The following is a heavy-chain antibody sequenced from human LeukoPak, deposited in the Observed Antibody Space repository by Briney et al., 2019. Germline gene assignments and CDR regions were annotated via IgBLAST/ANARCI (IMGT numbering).Heavy chain of an antibody. D-gene: IGHD3-10*01. Sequence: SVKVSCKASGGTFSSYAISWVRQAPGQGLEWMGGIIPIFGTANYAQKFQGRVTMTTDTSTSTAYTELRSLRSDDTAVYYCARTVPMVRGVIIEGGSWFDPWGQGTLVTVSS. J-gene: IGHJ5*02. CDR2: IIPIFGTA. V-gene: IGHV1-69*05. CDR1: GGTFSSYA. CDR3: ARTVPMVRGVIIEGGSWFDP.